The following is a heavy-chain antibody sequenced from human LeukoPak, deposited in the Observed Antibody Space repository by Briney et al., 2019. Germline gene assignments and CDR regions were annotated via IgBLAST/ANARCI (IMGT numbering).Heavy chain of an antibody. Sequence: GGSLRLSCAASGFTFSSYSMNWVRQAPGKGLEWVSYISSSSSTIYYADSVKGRFTISRDNAKNSLYLQMNSLRAEDTALYYCAKGLRDYYDSSGYFAYWGQGTLVTVSS. J-gene: IGHJ4*02. D-gene: IGHD3-22*01. V-gene: IGHV3-48*04. CDR1: GFTFSSYS. CDR2: ISSSSSTI. CDR3: AKGLRDYYDSSGYFAY.